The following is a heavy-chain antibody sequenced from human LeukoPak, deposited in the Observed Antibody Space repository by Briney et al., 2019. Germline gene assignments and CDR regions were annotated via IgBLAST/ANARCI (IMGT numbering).Heavy chain of an antibody. J-gene: IGHJ4*02. Sequence: SVKVSCKASGFTFTSSAVQWVRQARGQRLEWIGWIVGSGNTKYAQKFQERVTITRDMSTSTAYMELSSLRSEDTAVYYCATNPYSSGYYYASVYWGQGTLVTVSS. CDR2: IVGSGNT. V-gene: IGHV1-58*01. CDR3: ATNPYSSGYYYASVY. CDR1: GFTFTSSA. D-gene: IGHD3-22*01.